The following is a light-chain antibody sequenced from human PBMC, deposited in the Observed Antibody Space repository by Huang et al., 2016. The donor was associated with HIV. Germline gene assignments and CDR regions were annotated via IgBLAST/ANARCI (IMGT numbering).Light chain of an antibody. CDR2: SAS. Sequence: IQMTQSPTSLSASVGDRVSIACRAMQSINTYLNWYQQKPGKAPKLLISSASSLHSVVPSRFSGSGSGTDFTLTIRVLQLDDFATYYCQQSYSALSSFGPGTRL. CDR3: QQSYSALSS. V-gene: IGKV1-39*01. J-gene: IGKJ5*01. CDR1: QSINTY.